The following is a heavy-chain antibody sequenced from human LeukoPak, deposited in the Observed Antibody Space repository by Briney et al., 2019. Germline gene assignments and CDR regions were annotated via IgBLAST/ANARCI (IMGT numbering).Heavy chain of an antibody. J-gene: IGHJ4*02. V-gene: IGHV3-48*03. CDR2: ISSSGSTI. Sequence: GGPLRLSCAASGFTFSSYEMNWVRQAPGKGLEWVSYISSSGSTIYYADSVKGRFTISRDNAKNSLYLQMNSLRAEDTAVYYCARVRWRYCSSTSCYEPDYWGQGTLVTVSS. D-gene: IGHD2-2*01. CDR1: GFTFSSYE. CDR3: ARVRWRYCSSTSCYEPDY.